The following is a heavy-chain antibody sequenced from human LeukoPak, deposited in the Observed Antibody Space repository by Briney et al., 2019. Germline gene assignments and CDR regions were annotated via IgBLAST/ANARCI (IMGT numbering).Heavy chain of an antibody. CDR2: ISAYNGNT. J-gene: IGHJ4*02. CDR3: ARGAPLYYDFWSGYNG. CDR1: GYTFTSYG. V-gene: IGHV1-18*01. D-gene: IGHD3-3*01. Sequence: ASVKVSCKASGYTFTSYGISWVRQAPGQGLEWMGWISAYNGNTNYAQKLQGRVTMTTDTSTSTAYMELRSLRSDDTAVYYCARGAPLYYDFWSGYNGWGQGTLVTVSS.